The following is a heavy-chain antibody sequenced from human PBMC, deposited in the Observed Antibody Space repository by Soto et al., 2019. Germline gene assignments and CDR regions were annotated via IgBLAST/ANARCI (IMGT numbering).Heavy chain of an antibody. Sequence: QVQLVQSGAEVKKPGASVKVSCKASGYSFSTYSFSWVRQAPGQGLEWMGWIGAFNGNTNYAQKFQGRVTMTTDTSTTTVYRELGSLTSDDTAVYYCARAVGAALDYWGQGTLVTVSS. CDR1: GYSFSTYS. V-gene: IGHV1-18*04. J-gene: IGHJ4*02. CDR2: IGAFNGNT. CDR3: ARAVGAALDY. D-gene: IGHD6-25*01.